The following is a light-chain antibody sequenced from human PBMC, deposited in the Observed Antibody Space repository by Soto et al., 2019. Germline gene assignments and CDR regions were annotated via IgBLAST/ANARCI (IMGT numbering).Light chain of an antibody. CDR1: QSVSSSY. Sequence: ALTQSPGTLSLSPGERATLSCRASQSVSSSYLAWYQQKPGQAPRLLIYGASSRATGIPDRFSGSGSGTDFTLTISRLEPEDFAVYYCQQYGSSPWTFGQGTKVDIK. J-gene: IGKJ1*01. CDR2: GAS. CDR3: QQYGSSPWT. V-gene: IGKV3-20*01.